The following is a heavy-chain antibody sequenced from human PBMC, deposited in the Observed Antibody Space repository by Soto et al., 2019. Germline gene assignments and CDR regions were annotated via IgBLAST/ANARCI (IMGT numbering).Heavy chain of an antibody. CDR2: ISSSGSTI. CDR3: ASPRYSYGYYGMDV. V-gene: IGHV3-48*03. J-gene: IGHJ6*02. CDR1: GFTFSSYE. Sequence: EVQLVESGGGLVQPGGSLRLSCAAPGFTFSSYEMNWVHQAPGKGLEWVSYISSSGSTIYYADSVKGRFTISRDNAKNSLYLQMNSLRAEDTAVYYCASPRYSYGYYGMDVWGQGTTVTVSS. D-gene: IGHD5-18*01.